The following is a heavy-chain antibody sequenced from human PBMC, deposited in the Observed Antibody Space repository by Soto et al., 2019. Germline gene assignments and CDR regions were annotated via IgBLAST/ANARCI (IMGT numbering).Heavy chain of an antibody. CDR3: ARGGPLHGFES. V-gene: IGHV4-4*02. J-gene: IGHJ5*01. D-gene: IGHD3-16*01. CDR2: IKHTGDA. CDR1: GDSIKTETW. Sequence: PSETLSLTCAVSGDSIKTETWWSWLRQLPGTGLEWIGEIKHTGDANANPALRSRVSMSVDRTKNQLFLNLRSVSAADTAFFFFARGGPLHGFESWGQGILATVS.